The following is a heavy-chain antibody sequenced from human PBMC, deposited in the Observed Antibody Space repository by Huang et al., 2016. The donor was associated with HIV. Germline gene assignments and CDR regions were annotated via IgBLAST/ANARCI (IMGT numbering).Heavy chain of an antibody. D-gene: IGHD2-2*03. CDR1: GTSMTSSTFY. CDR3: AREVRSVDTDRPDGYYYRGLDV. J-gene: IGHJ6*02. CDR2: VYFLGNT. V-gene: IGHV4-39*02. Sequence: QLRESGPGLVTPSETLSLTCSASGTSMTSSTFYWGWFRQPPGRGLEWIGSVYFLGNTYSSQSLKSRVTRSIDTANKQYSMRLTSVTAADAAVYFCAREVRSVDTDRPDGYYYRGLDVWGQGTTVIVSS.